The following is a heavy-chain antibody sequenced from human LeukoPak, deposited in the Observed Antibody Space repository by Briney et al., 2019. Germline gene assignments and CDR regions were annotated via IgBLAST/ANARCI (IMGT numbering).Heavy chain of an antibody. J-gene: IGHJ3*02. V-gene: IGHV4-31*03. D-gene: IGHD4-17*01. Sequence: KPSETLSLTCTVSGGSISSGGYYWSWIRQHPGKGLEWIGYIYYSGSTYYNPSLKSRVTISVDTSKNQFSLKLSSVTAADTAVYYCARDLASDYRGHDAFDIWGQGTMVTVSS. CDR1: GGSISSGGYY. CDR2: IYYSGST. CDR3: ARDLASDYRGHDAFDI.